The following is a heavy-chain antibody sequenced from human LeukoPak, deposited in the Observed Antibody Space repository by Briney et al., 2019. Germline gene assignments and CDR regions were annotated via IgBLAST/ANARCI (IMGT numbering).Heavy chain of an antibody. CDR1: GGSMSSSGYL. CDR2: IYYTGNT. V-gene: IGHV4-39*01. D-gene: IGHD3-3*01. CDR3: ARSILGVVSNYYYYMDV. J-gene: IGHJ6*03. Sequence: SETLSLTCSVSGGSMSSSGYLWGWVRQPPGKGLEWFSSIYYTGNTRYNPSLQSRVTISVDTSKTQFSLKVTSVTAADTAVYYCARSILGVVSNYYYYMDVWGKGTTVTVSS.